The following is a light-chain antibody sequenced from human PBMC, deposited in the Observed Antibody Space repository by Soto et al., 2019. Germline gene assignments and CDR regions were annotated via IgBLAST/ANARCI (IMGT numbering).Light chain of an antibody. CDR1: QSISTW. Sequence: DIQMTQSPSTLSASVGDRVTITCRASQSISTWLAWYQQKPGKAPRLLIYKASNLEGGVPSRFSGSGSGTEFTITISSLQPDDFATYYCQQYNTYPLTFGGGTKV. CDR3: QQYNTYPLT. CDR2: KAS. J-gene: IGKJ4*01. V-gene: IGKV1-5*03.